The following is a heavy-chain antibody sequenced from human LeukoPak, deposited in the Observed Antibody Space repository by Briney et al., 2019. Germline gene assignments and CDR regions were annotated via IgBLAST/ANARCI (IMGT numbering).Heavy chain of an antibody. CDR3: ARPVSSGWYNY. V-gene: IGHV4-39*01. CDR2: IYYSGST. CDR1: GDSISSSSYY. J-gene: IGHJ4*02. D-gene: IGHD6-19*01. Sequence: PSETLSLTCTVSGDSISSSSYYWGWIRQPPGKGLEWIGSIYYSGSTYYNPSLKSRVTISVDTSKNQFSLKLSSVTAADTAVYYCARPVSSGWYNYWGQGTLVTVSS.